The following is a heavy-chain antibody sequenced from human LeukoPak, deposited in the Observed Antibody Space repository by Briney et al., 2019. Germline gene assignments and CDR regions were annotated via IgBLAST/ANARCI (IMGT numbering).Heavy chain of an antibody. V-gene: IGHV3-23*01. J-gene: IGHJ4*02. D-gene: IGHD3-10*01. CDR3: AKDLFYYYGSGSHGGDY. Sequence: GGSLRLSCAASGFTFGDYAVSWVRQAPGKGLEWVSGIRGSGYDTYYADSVKGRFTISRDNSKKTVFLQMTSLRVEDTAMYYCAKDLFYYYGSGSHGGDYWGQGTLVTVSS. CDR2: IRGSGYDT. CDR1: GFTFGDYA.